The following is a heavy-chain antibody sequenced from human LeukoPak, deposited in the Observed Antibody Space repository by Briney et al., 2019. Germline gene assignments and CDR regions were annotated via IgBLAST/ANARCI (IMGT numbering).Heavy chain of an antibody. J-gene: IGHJ4*02. CDR1: GGSISSYY. Sequence: PSENLSLTCTVSGGSISSYYWSWIRQPPGKGPEWIGYIYYSGSTNYNPSLKSRVTISVDTSKNQFSLKLSSVTAADTAVYYCARHGFYCGGDCSSFDYWGQGTLVTVSS. CDR2: IYYSGST. CDR3: ARHGFYCGGDCSSFDY. V-gene: IGHV4-59*08. D-gene: IGHD2-21*02.